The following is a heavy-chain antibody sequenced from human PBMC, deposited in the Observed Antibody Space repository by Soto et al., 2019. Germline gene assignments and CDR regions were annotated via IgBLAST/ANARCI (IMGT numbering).Heavy chain of an antibody. V-gene: IGHV1-69*01. CDR2: IIPIFGTA. D-gene: IGHD2-15*01. CDR3: ASSCSGGSCYGGPFDY. J-gene: IGHJ4*02. Sequence: QVQLVQSGAEVKKPGYSVKVSCKASGGTFSSYAISWVRQAPGQGLEWMGGIIPIFGTANYAQKFQGRVTITADESTSTAYMELSSLGSEDTAVYYRASSCSGGSCYGGPFDYWGQETLVTVSS. CDR1: GGTFSSYA.